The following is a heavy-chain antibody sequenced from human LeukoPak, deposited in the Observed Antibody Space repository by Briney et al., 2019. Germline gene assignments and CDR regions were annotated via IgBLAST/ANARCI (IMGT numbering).Heavy chain of an antibody. Sequence: GESLKISCKGSGYSFTNYWIGWVRQMPGKGLEWMGIIYPGDSDTRYSPSFQGQVTISADKSIRTAYLQWSSLKASDTAMYYCARGPYCSTTNCYSPYYYYYTSVWGRGTTVTVSS. CDR3: ARGPYCSTTNCYSPYYYYYTSV. D-gene: IGHD2-2*01. J-gene: IGHJ6*03. V-gene: IGHV5-51*01. CDR2: IYPGDSDT. CDR1: GYSFTNYW.